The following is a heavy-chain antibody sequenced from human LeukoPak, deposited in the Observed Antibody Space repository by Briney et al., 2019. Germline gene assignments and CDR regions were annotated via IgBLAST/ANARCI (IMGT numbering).Heavy chain of an antibody. CDR3: AKDTTVASRPVFDS. J-gene: IGHJ4*02. CDR1: GFTFNKFA. Sequence: GGSLRLSCVASGFTFNKFAMNWVRQAPGQGLEWVSTISSDGTYTYYADAVKGRFTISRDNSKNTQYLQMNSLRAEDTAIYYCAKDTTVASRPVFDSWGQGTLVTVSS. D-gene: IGHD6-6*01. CDR2: ISSDGTYT. V-gene: IGHV3-23*01.